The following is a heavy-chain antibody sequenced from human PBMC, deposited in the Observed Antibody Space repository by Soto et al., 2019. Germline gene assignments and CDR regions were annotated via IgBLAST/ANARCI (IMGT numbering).Heavy chain of an antibody. V-gene: IGHV3-9*01. D-gene: IGHD1-26*01. Sequence: TGGFLRLSRAASGFTFDDYTMNCVRQAPGKGLEWVSGISWNRGGIGYARSVKGRVTISRDNPNNSPYLQTNSLRAEDTALYYCAKDREIVGAKYYFDSWGQGNLVTLTS. CDR2: ISWNRGGI. J-gene: IGHJ4*02. CDR3: AKDREIVGAKYYFDS. CDR1: GFTFDDYT.